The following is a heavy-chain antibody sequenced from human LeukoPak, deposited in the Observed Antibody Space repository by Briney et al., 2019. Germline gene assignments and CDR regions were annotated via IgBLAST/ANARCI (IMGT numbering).Heavy chain of an antibody. Sequence: PSETLSLTCTVSGGSISSYYWSWIWQPPGKGLEWIGYIYYSGSTNYNPSLKSRVTISVDTSKNQFSLKLSSVTAADTAVYYCARSTSRSCSGGSCYPGYFDLWGRGTLVTVSS. CDR3: ARSTSRSCSGGSCYPGYFDL. J-gene: IGHJ2*01. CDR2: IYYSGST. D-gene: IGHD2-15*01. V-gene: IGHV4-59*01. CDR1: GGSISSYY.